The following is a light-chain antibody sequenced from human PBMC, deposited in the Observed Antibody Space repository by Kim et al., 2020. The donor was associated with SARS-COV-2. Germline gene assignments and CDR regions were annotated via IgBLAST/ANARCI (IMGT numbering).Light chain of an antibody. CDR3: CSYAGSYTYV. CDR2: DVS. Sequence: GQSVTISCTGTSSDVCGYNYVSWYQQHPGKAPKHMIYDVSKRPSGVPDRFSGSKSGNTASLTISGLQAEDEADYYCCSYAGSYTYVFGTGTKVTVL. CDR1: SSDVCGYNY. J-gene: IGLJ1*01. V-gene: IGLV2-11*01.